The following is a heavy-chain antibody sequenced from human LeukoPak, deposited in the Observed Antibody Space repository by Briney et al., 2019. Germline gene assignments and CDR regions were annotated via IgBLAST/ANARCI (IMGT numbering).Heavy chain of an antibody. CDR1: GFTFTDYA. CDR2: ISSNGVKT. Sequence: GGSLRLSCAASGFTFTDYAMHWVRQAPGGGLEYVSAISSNGVKTYYAESVKGRFTISRDNSKNTLYLEVGSLRAEDTAVYYCARGRGGSYDYWGQGTLVTVAS. D-gene: IGHD1-26*01. J-gene: IGHJ4*02. V-gene: IGHV3-64*02. CDR3: ARGRGGSYDY.